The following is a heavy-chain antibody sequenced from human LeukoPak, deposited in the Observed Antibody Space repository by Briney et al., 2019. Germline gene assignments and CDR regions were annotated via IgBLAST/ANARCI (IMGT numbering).Heavy chain of an antibody. CDR1: GYRFTSYW. D-gene: IGHD6-19*01. Sequence: GESLKISCKGSGYRFTSYWIGWVRQMPGKGLEWMGIIYPGDSDTRYSPSFQGQVTISADKSISTAYLQWSSLKASDTAMYYCARVGARGAVAGDFDYWGQGTLVTVSS. J-gene: IGHJ4*02. CDR3: ARVGARGAVAGDFDY. CDR2: IYPGDSDT. V-gene: IGHV5-51*01.